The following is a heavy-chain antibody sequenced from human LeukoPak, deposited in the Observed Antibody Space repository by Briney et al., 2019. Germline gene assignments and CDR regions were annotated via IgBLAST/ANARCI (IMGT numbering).Heavy chain of an antibody. J-gene: IGHJ5*02. V-gene: IGHV4-34*01. D-gene: IGHD3-16*01. CDR3: TRGPNDHYAWGTHNWFDP. CDR2: INHSGGT. Sequence: ETLSLTCAVYGGSLSGNYWSWIRQPPGKGLEWIGEINHSGGTNYNPSLKSRVTISADTSENQFSLKLTSVTAADTAVYYCTRGPNDHYAWGTHNWFDPWGEGTLVTVSS. CDR1: GGSLSGNY.